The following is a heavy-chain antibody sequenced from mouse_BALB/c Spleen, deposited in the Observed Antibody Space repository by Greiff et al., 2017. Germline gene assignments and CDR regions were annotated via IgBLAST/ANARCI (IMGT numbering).Heavy chain of an antibody. V-gene: IGHV2-9*02. CDR3: AREGGNYYFDY. D-gene: IGHD2-1*01. CDR2: IWAGGST. Sequence: QVQLKESGPGLVQPSQSLSITCTVSGFSLTSYGVHWVRQSPGKGLEWLGVIWAGGSTNYNSALMSRLSISKDNSKSQVFLKMNSLQTDDTAMYYCAREGGNYYFDYWGQGTTLTVSS. CDR1: GFSLTSYG. J-gene: IGHJ2*01.